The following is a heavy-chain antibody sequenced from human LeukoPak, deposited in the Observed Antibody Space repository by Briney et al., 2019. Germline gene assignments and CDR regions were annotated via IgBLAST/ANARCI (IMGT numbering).Heavy chain of an antibody. Sequence: GGSLRLSCAASGFTFSAYGMHWVRQAPGKGLEWVAAISYDGSNKYHADSVKGRFTISRDNPKNSLYLQMNSLRDEDTAVYYCARGAAGAYWGQGTLVTVSS. CDR2: ISYDGSNK. D-gene: IGHD7-27*01. CDR1: GFTFSAYG. J-gene: IGHJ4*02. CDR3: ARGAAGAY. V-gene: IGHV3-30*03.